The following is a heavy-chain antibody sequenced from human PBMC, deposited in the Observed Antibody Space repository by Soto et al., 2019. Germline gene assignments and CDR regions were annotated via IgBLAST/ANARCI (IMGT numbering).Heavy chain of an antibody. CDR2: IYHSGST. Sequence: SETLSFTCAVSGGSISSSNWWSWARQPPGKGLEWIGEIYHSGSTNYNPSLKSRVTISVDKSKNQFSLKLSSVTAADTAVYYCAREREEGSFLRPSGGMDVWGQGIMVTVLL. D-gene: IGHD2-15*01. J-gene: IGHJ6*02. CDR3: AREREEGSFLRPSGGMDV. CDR1: GGSISSSNW. V-gene: IGHV4-4*02.